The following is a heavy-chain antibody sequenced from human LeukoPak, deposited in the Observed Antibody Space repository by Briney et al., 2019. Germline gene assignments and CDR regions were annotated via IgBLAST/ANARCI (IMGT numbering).Heavy chain of an antibody. CDR1: GFTFSSYA. D-gene: IGHD2-15*01. CDR2: ISYDGSNK. CDR3: ARDRWKFRYSPIDY. J-gene: IGHJ4*02. Sequence: PGGSLRLSCAASGFTFSSYAMHWVRQAPGKGLEWVAVISYDGSNKYYADSVKGRFTISRDNSKNTLYLQMNSLRAEDTAVYYCARDRWKFRYSPIDYWGQGTLVTVSS. V-gene: IGHV3-30-3*01.